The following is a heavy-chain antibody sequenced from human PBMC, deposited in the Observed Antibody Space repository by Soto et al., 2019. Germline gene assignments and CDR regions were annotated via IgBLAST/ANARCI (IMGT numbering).Heavy chain of an antibody. CDR2: ISSGGGTI. V-gene: IGHV3-48*03. CDR1: GFTFSIYE. CDR3: ARDLGVTNYYYYGMDV. D-gene: IGHD2-21*02. J-gene: IGHJ6*02. Sequence: GGSLRLSCAASGFTFSIYEMEWVRHAPGKGLEWVSYISSGGGTIYYADSVKGRFTISRDNTKNSLYLQMNTLRAEDTAVYYCARDLGVTNYYYYGMDVWGQGTTVTVSS.